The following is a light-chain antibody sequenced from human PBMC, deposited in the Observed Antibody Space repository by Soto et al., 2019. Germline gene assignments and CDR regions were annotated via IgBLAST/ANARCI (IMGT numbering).Light chain of an antibody. CDR2: VNS. Sequence: QSVLTQPPSVSGAPGQRVTISCTGTSSNIGAGYDVHWYQQVPGTSPKLLIFVNSNRPSGVPDRFSGSKSGTSASLAITGLQAEDEADYYCQSYDNSLSVHVVFGGATKLTVL. CDR3: QSYDNSLSVHVV. J-gene: IGLJ2*01. CDR1: SSNIGAGYD. V-gene: IGLV1-40*01.